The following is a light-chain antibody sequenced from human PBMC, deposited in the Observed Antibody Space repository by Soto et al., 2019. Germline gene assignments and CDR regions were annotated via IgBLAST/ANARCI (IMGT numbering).Light chain of an antibody. V-gene: IGKV3-15*01. J-gene: IGKJ5*01. CDR2: SAS. CDR1: QSVRNH. Sequence: EIMMTQSPATVSVSPGERATLSCRASQSVRNHLAWYQHKPGQVPRLLFYSASTRATGIPARFSGSGSGTEFSLTISSLQSEDSAVYYCQQYDVWPPITFGQGTRLEIK. CDR3: QQYDVWPPIT.